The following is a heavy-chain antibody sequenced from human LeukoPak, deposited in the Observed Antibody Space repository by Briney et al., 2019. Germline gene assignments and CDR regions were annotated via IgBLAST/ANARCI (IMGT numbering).Heavy chain of an antibody. CDR2: ISGSGDSS. J-gene: IGHJ4*02. V-gene: IGHV3-23*01. D-gene: IGHD3-10*01. CDR3: AKDPKRSWRYYCDY. CDR1: GFIFSSYA. Sequence: GGSLRLSCAASGFIFSSYAMSWVRQAPGKGLEWVSGISGSGDSSYYADSVKGRFTISRDNSKNTLFLQMNSLRAEDTAVYYCAKDPKRSWRYYCDYWGQGTLVTVSS.